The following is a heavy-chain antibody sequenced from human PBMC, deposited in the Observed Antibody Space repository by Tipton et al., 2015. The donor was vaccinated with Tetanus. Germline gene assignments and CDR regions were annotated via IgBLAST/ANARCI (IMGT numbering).Heavy chain of an antibody. CDR1: GGSMSSGGHY. Sequence: TLSLTCIVSGGSMSSGGHYGAWVRQSPGQGLEWIGSLTYSGRTYYNPSLKSRVTMAVDTSRKDFSVRRRSVTAADTAVYFCARLREVVSRSGWAFDHWGQGILVTVSS. D-gene: IGHD5/OR15-5a*01. V-gene: IGHV4-39*02. CDR2: LTYSGRT. CDR3: ARLREVVSRSGWAFDH. J-gene: IGHJ5*02.